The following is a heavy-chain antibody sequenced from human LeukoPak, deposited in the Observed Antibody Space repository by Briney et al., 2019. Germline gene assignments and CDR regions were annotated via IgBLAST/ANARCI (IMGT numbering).Heavy chain of an antibody. D-gene: IGHD3-10*01. CDR2: INHSGST. CDR3: ARGRYYYGSGTNGYLDY. CDR1: GGSFSGYY. Sequence: SETLSLTCAVYGGSFSGYYWSWIRQPPGKGLEWIGEINHSGSTNYNPSLKSRVTISVDTSKNQFSLKLSSVTAADTAVYYCARGRYYYGSGTNGYLDYWGQGTLVTVSS. J-gene: IGHJ4*02. V-gene: IGHV4-34*01.